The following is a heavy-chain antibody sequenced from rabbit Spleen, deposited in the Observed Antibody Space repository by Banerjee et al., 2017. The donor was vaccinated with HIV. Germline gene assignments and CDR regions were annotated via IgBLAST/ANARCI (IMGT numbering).Heavy chain of an antibody. Sequence: QSLEESGGDLVKPGASLTLTCTASGFSFSSSYYMCWVRQAPGKGLEWIACIDTGSSDFTYFASWAKGRFTCSKTSSTTVTLQMTSLTAADTATYFCARDTSSSFSSYGMDLWGPGTLVTVS. CDR1: GFSFSSSYY. D-gene: IGHD1-1*01. V-gene: IGHV1S40*01. J-gene: IGHJ6*01. CDR2: IDTGSSDFT. CDR3: ARDTSSSFSSYGMDL.